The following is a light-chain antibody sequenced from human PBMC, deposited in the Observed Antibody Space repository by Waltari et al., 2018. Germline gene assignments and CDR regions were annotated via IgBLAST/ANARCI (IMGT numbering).Light chain of an antibody. CDR1: QSVSSN. CDR2: GAS. V-gene: IGKV3-15*01. J-gene: IGKJ1*01. Sequence: EIVMTQSPATLSVSPGERAPLSCRASQSVSSNLAWYQQKPGQAPRLLIYGASTRATGIPARFSGSGSGTEFTLTISSLQSEDFAVYYCQQYNNWRTFGQGTKVEIK. CDR3: QQYNNWRT.